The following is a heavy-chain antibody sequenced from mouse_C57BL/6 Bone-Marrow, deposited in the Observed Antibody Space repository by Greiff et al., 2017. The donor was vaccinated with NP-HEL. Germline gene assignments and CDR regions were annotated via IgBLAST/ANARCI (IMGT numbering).Heavy chain of an antibody. Sequence: QVQLKESGAELVRPGSSVKLSCKASGYTFTSYWMHWVKQRPIQGLEWIGNIDPSDSETHYNQKFKDKATLTVDKSSSTAYMQLSSLTSEDSAVYYCARWLRYYAMDYWGQGTSVTVSS. CDR1: GYTFTSYW. D-gene: IGHD2-2*01. CDR2: IDPSDSET. J-gene: IGHJ4*01. CDR3: ARWLRYYAMDY. V-gene: IGHV1-52*01.